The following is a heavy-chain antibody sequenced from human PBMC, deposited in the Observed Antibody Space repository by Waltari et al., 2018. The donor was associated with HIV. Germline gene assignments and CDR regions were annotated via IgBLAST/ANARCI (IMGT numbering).Heavy chain of an antibody. J-gene: IGHJ2*01. D-gene: IGHD4-17*01. CDR3: AKDKRSGYGGNSVWYFDL. V-gene: IGHV3-9*01. CDR2: ISWNSGTI. Sequence: EVQLVESGGGLVQPGRSLRLSCAASGFTFDDFAMHWVRQAPGKGLEWVSGISWNSGTIGYADSVKGRFTISRDNAKNSLYLQMNSLRAEDTALYYCAKDKRSGYGGNSVWYFDLWGRGTLVTVSS. CDR1: GFTFDDFA.